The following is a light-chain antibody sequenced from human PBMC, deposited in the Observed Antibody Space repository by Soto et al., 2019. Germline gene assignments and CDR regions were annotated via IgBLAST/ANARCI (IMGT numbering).Light chain of an antibody. CDR1: QNIYYN. V-gene: IGKV3-15*01. CDR3: LQYHNLWA. J-gene: IGKJ1*01. CDR2: RAS. Sequence: ILMTQSPATVSVSPGESATLSCRASQNIYYNVAWYQHRPGQAPRLLIYRASTRAAGVPARFSGSGSGTEFTLTSSSLQPEDFKVYSCLQYHNLWAFGQGTKVEI.